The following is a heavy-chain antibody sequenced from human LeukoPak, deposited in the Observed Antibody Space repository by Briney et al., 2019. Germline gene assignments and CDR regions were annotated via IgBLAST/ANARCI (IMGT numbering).Heavy chain of an antibody. CDR3: AKILPAAGTEG. Sequence: GGSLRLSCAASGFTFRSYAMTWVRQAPGKGLEWVSSISDSGGSRYCADSVKGRFTISRDNSKNTLYLQMNSLRAEDTAVYYCAKILPAAGTEGWGQGTLVTVSS. CDR1: GFTFRSYA. J-gene: IGHJ4*02. V-gene: IGHV3-23*01. D-gene: IGHD6-13*01. CDR2: ISDSGGSR.